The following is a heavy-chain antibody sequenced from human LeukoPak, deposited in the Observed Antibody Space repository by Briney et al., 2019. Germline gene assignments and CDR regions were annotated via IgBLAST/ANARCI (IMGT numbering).Heavy chain of an antibody. J-gene: IGHJ4*02. V-gene: IGHV3-21*01. Sequence: GGSLGLSCAASGFTFSSYSMNWVRQAPGKGLEWVSSISSSSSYIYYADSVKGRFTISRDNAKNSLYLQMNSLRAEDTAVYYCARDGYSSSWPDYWGQGTLVTVSS. CDR2: ISSSSSYI. D-gene: IGHD6-13*01. CDR3: ARDGYSSSWPDY. CDR1: GFTFSSYS.